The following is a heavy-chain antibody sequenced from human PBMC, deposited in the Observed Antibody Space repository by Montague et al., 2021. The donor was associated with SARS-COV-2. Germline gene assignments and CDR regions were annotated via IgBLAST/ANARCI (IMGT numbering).Heavy chain of an antibody. D-gene: IGHD2-2*01. V-gene: IGHV4-34*01. CDR2: INHSGST. CDR3: ARARQDVVVPALGIGAYYYYYYMDV. Sequence: SETPSLTCAVYGGSFSGYYWSWIRQPPGKGLEWIGEINHSGSTNYNPSLKSRVTISVDTPKNQFSLKLSSVTAADTAVYYCARARQDVVVPALGIGAYYYYYYMDVWGKGTTVTVSS. CDR1: GGSFSGYY. J-gene: IGHJ6*03.